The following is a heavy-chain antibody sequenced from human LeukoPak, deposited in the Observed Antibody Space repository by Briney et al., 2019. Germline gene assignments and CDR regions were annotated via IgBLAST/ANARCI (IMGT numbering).Heavy chain of an antibody. D-gene: IGHD3-3*01. CDR1: GFTFSSYA. Sequence: PGGSLRLSCAASGFTFSSYAMSWVRQAPGKGLEGVSYISSSGSTIYYADSVKGRFTISRDNAKNSLYLQMNSLRAEDTAVYYCARFRFLEWFGGVWGKGTTVTVSS. CDR2: ISSSGSTI. J-gene: IGHJ6*04. V-gene: IGHV3-48*04. CDR3: ARFRFLEWFGGV.